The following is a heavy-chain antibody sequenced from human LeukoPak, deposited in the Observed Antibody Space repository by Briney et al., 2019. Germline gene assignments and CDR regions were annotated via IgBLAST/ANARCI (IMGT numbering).Heavy chain of an antibody. Sequence: PSETLSLTCTVSGGSITSYYWNWIRQPPGKGLEWIGYIYYSGSTNYNPSLKSRVTISVDTSKNQFSLKLSSVTAADTAVYYCARAITGTTYAFNIWGQGTMVTVSS. J-gene: IGHJ3*02. CDR1: GGSITSYY. V-gene: IGHV4-59*01. CDR3: ARAITGTTYAFNI. CDR2: IYYSGST. D-gene: IGHD1-20*01.